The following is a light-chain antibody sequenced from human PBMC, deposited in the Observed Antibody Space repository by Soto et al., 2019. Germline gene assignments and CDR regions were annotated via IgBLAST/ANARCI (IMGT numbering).Light chain of an antibody. Sequence: EIVLTQSPVTLSLSPGERATLSCRASQSVSSNLAWYQQKPGQAPSLLIYGASTRATGTPARFSGSGSGTEFTLTISSLQSEDYAVYFCQQYIRWPLTFGGGSKVDIK. V-gene: IGKV3-15*01. J-gene: IGKJ4*01. CDR3: QQYIRWPLT. CDR2: GAS. CDR1: QSVSSN.